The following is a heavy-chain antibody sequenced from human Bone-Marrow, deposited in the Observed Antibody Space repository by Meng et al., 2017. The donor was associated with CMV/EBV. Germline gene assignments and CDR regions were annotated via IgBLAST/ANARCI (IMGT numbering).Heavy chain of an antibody. CDR2: ISDSGGST. J-gene: IGHJ4*02. V-gene: IGHV3-23*01. CDR1: GFTLSSYA. Sequence: ASGFTLSSYAMSWVRQAPGRGLEWVSAISDSGGSTYYADSVKGRFIISRDNSKNTLYLQMNSLRADDTAVYYCAVNTYGSGSYYPDWGQGTLVTVSS. CDR3: AVNTYGSGSYYPD. D-gene: IGHD3-10*01.